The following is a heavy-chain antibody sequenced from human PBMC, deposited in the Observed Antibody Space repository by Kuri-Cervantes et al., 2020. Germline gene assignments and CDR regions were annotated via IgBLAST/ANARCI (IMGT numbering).Heavy chain of an antibody. CDR1: GGSISSSSYY. CDR3: ASPPYYDSSGYPGA. CDR2: IYYSGST. Sequence: ESLKISCTVSGGSISSSSYYWGWIRQPPGKGLEWIGSIYYSGSTYYNPSLKSRVTISVDTSKNQFSLKLSSVTAADTAVYYCASPPYYDSSGYPGAWGQGTLVTVSS. V-gene: IGHV4-39*01. J-gene: IGHJ4*02. D-gene: IGHD3-22*01.